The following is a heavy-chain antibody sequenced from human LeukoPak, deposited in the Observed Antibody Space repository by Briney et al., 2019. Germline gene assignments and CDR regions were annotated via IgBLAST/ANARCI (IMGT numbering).Heavy chain of an antibody. Sequence: SRVTVSCKASGCSFDRYGISWVRQAPGQGLEGLGWIGAFNGNTNYAQNLQGRVTMTADTSTTTAYMELRSLSSDDTAVYYCARDFLSYDGSENHFEDTFDIWGQGTMVTVSS. CDR1: GCSFDRYG. CDR2: IGAFNGNT. V-gene: IGHV1-18*01. J-gene: IGHJ3*02. CDR3: ARDFLSYDGSENHFEDTFDI. D-gene: IGHD3-22*01.